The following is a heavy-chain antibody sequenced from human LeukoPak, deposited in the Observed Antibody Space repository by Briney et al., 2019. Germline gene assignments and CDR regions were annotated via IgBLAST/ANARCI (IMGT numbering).Heavy chain of an antibody. V-gene: IGHV1-2*04. J-gene: IGHJ3*02. CDR1: GYTFTGYY. D-gene: IGHD2-2*01. CDR2: INPNSGGT. CDR3: ARNYCSSTSCQGRDAFDI. Sequence: ASVKVSCKASGYTFTGYYMHWVRQAPGQGLEWMGWINPNSGGTNYAQKFQGWVTMTRDTSISTAYMELSRLRSDDTAVYYCARNYCSSTSCQGRDAFDIWGQGTMVTVSS.